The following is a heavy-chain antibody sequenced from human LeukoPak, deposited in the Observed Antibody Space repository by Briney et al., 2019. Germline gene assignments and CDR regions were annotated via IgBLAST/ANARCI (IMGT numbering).Heavy chain of an antibody. CDR3: ARSRLEWFASDAFDI. J-gene: IGHJ3*02. Sequence: PSETLSLTCTVSGGSLSSSRYYWAWIRQPPGKGLECIASIDHSGSTNYNPSLKSRVTTSVDTSKNQFSLKLSSVTAADTAVYYCARSRLEWFASDAFDIWGQGTMVAVSS. V-gene: IGHV4-39*01. D-gene: IGHD3-3*01. CDR2: IDHSGST. CDR1: GGSLSSSRYY.